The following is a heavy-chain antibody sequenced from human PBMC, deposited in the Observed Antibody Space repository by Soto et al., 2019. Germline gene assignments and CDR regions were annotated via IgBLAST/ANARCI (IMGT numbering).Heavy chain of an antibody. J-gene: IGHJ4*02. Sequence: ASVNVSCKASGYTFTSYDINWVRQATGQGLEWMGWMNPNSGNTGFAQKFQGRVTMTRNTSISTAYMELSSLRSEDTAVYYCARRRGSSSGMDYWGQGTLVTVSS. D-gene: IGHD6-13*01. CDR2: MNPNSGNT. CDR3: ARRRGSSSGMDY. CDR1: GYTFTSYD. V-gene: IGHV1-8*01.